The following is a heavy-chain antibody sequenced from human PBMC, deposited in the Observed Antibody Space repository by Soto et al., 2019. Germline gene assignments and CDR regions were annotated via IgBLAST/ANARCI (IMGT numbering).Heavy chain of an antibody. D-gene: IGHD2-15*01. CDR2: IYWDGDK. V-gene: IGHV2-5*02. CDR3: AHRPSYCSGGSCYSGFDY. J-gene: IGHJ4*02. Sequence: ESGPTLVNPTQTLTLTCTFSGFSLSTSGVGVGWIRQPPGKALEWLALIYWDGDKRYSPSLKSRLTITKDTSKNQVVLTMTNMDPVDTATYYCAHRPSYCSGGSCYSGFDYWGQGTLVTLSS. CDR1: GFSLSTSGVG.